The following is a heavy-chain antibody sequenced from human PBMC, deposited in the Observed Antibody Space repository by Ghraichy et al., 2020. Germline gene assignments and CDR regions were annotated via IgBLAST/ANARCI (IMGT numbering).Heavy chain of an antibody. CDR3: VRNNFYYFDF. D-gene: IGHD3-3*01. Sequence: GGSLRLSCAASGFIFNTYAMDWVRQAPGKGLEWVSYISASGNTVYYADSVKGRFTISRDSATNSLYLQMNSLRDEDTAVYYCVRNNFYYFDFWGQGALVTVPS. CDR1: GFIFNTYA. V-gene: IGHV3-48*02. CDR2: ISASGNTV. J-gene: IGHJ4*02.